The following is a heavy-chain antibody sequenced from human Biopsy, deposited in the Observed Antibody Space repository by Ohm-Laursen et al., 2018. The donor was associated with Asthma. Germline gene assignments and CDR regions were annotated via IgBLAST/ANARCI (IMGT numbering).Heavy chain of an antibody. D-gene: IGHD2-21*01. V-gene: IGHV3-30*03. CDR2: ISSDVRE. J-gene: IGHJ4*02. CDR3: VRWRSGYPDHYSDF. Sequence: SSLRLSCSVTGFTFRNFGMHWVRQAPGKGLEWVALISSDVREWYADSVKGRFTISRDNSKNTLDLQMNSLRGDDTAVYYCVRWRSGYPDHYSDFWGLGTLVTVSS. CDR1: GFTFRNFG.